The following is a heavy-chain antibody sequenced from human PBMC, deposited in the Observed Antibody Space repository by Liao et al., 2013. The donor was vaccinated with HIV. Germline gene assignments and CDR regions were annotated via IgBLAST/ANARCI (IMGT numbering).Heavy chain of an antibody. J-gene: IGHJ3*02. V-gene: IGHV4-4*07. D-gene: IGHD3-3*01. CDR3: AREGTDFRSAAFDI. CDR2: IYPSGRT. CDR1: GGSINSHY. Sequence: QVQLQESGPGLVKPSETLSLTCTVSGGSINSHYCNWIRQPAGKGLEWLGRIYPSGRTKYNPSLKSRVTMSVDTSKKQFSLKLTSVTAADTAVYYCAREGTDFRSAAFDIWGQGTMVIVSS.